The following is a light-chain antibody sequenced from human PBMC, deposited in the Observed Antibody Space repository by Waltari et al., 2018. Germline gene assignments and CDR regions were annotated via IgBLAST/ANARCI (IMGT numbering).Light chain of an antibody. Sequence: EIVMTQSPATLSVSPGERAALSYRASQSVSSNLAWYQQKPGQAPRLLIYGASTRATGIPVRFSCSGSGTEFTLTISSLQSEDFAVYYCQQHYKWPRTFGQGTKVEIK. CDR3: QQHYKWPRT. J-gene: IGKJ1*01. V-gene: IGKV3-15*01. CDR1: QSVSSN. CDR2: GAS.